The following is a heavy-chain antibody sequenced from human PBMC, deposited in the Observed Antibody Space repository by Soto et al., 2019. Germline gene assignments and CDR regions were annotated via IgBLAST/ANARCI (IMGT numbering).Heavy chain of an antibody. CDR2: VGGSGGST. V-gene: IGHV3-23*01. D-gene: IGHD3-3*01. CDR3: ARRSGDY. CDR1: GFTFSSYG. J-gene: IGHJ4*02. Sequence: EVKLLESGGGLAQPGGPLRLSCAVSGFTFSSYGMGWVRRAPGKGLDWVSTVGGSGGSTYYADSVKGRFTISRDNSKDTLYLQMNSLRAEDTAVYYCARRSGDYWGQGTLVTVSS.